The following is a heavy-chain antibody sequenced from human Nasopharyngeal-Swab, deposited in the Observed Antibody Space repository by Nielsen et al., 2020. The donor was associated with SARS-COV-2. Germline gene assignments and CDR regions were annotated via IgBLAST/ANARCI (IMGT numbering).Heavy chain of an antibody. CDR2: IIGYNGNT. D-gene: IGHD6-13*01. V-gene: IGHV1-18*01. CDR3: VRDAPLGAAGSMGYYFAMDV. J-gene: IGHJ6*02. Sequence: ASVKVSCKASGYTFTSYGISWVRQAPGQGLEWMGWIIGYNGNTKYAQKLQGRVTMTTDTSTSTAYMELMSLRSDDTAVYYCVRDAPLGAAGSMGYYFAMDVWGQGTTVTVSS. CDR1: GYTFTSYG.